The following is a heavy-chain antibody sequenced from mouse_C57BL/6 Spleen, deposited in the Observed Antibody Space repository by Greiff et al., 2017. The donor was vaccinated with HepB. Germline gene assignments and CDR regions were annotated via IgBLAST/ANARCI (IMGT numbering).Heavy chain of an antibody. V-gene: IGHV1-18*01. CDR1: GYTFTDYN. D-gene: IGHD1-1*01. Sequence: VQLQQSGPELVKPGASVKIPCKASGYTFTDYNMDWVKQSHGKSLEWIGDINPNNGGTIYNQKFKGKATLTVDKSSSTAYMELRSLTSEDTAVYYCARRGTYYGSSYAWFAYWGQGTLVTVSA. CDR2: INPNNGGT. CDR3: ARRGTYYGSSYAWFAY. J-gene: IGHJ3*01.